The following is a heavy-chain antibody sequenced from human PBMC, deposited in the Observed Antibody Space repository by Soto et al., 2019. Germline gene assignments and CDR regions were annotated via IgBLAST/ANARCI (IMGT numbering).Heavy chain of an antibody. CDR1: GDSIRSGNKY. CDR3: ARFRSPFDYYYAMDL. D-gene: IGHD3-16*01. V-gene: IGHV4-30-4*01. J-gene: IGHJ6*02. Sequence: SEPWSLGCTLSGDSIRSGNKYWSWIRQPPGRGLEWIGYVFSSGPTHYNPSLKGRVSISLDASENQFSLKFASVTDRYSAVYSCARFRSPFDYYYAMDLCGQGTTFT. CDR2: VFSSGPT.